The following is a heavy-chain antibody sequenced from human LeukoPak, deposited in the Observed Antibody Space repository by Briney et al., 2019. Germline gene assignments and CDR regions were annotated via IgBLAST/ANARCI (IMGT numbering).Heavy chain of an antibody. V-gene: IGHV3-23*01. CDR1: GLTLRSFS. D-gene: IGHD2-2*01. Sequence: TGGSLRLSCEVSGLTLRSFSMSWVRQPAGKGLEWVAAISGDGGSTEYAGSVKGRFTISRDNSKNTVYLQMNSLRAGDTALYYCAAMTTAAANAFFYWGRGTVVTVSA. CDR3: AAMTTAAANAFFY. CDR2: ISGDGGST. J-gene: IGHJ4*02.